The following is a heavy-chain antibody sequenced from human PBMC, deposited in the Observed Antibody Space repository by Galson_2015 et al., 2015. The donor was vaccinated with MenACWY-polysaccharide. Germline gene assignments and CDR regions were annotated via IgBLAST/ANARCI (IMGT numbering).Heavy chain of an antibody. CDR3: ARVSSTESFYYYSGMDV. Sequence: SLRLSCAASGFTFSSYAMHWVRQAPGKGLEWVAVTWYDGSKKYYADSVKGRFTISRDNAKNTLYLQMDSLRVEDTAVHYCARVSSTESFYYYSGMDVWGQGTTVTVSS. J-gene: IGHJ6*02. D-gene: IGHD3-16*01. V-gene: IGHV3-33*01. CDR2: TWYDGSKK. CDR1: GFTFSSYA.